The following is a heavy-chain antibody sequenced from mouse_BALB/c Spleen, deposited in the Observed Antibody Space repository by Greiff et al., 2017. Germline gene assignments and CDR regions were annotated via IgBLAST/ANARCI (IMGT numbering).Heavy chain of an antibody. CDR3: ARSFITTVVANFDY. CDR2: IYPGDGDT. V-gene: IGHV1-80*01. D-gene: IGHD1-1*01. CDR1: GYAFSSYW. Sequence: QVQLQQSGAELVRPGSSVKISCKASGYAFSSYWMNWVKQRPGQGLEWIGQIYPGDGDTNYNGKFKGKATLTADKSSSTAYMQLSSLTSEDSAVYFCARSFITTVVANFDYWGQGTTLTVSS. J-gene: IGHJ2*01.